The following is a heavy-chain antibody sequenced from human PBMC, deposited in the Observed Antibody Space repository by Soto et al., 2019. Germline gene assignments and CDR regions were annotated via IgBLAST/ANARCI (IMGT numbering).Heavy chain of an antibody. CDR3: AKDGGEGERRLFQ. CDR1: GFRVDDFA. D-gene: IGHD6-25*01. CDR2: ISWNSDRI. V-gene: IGHV3-9*01. Sequence: EVQLVESGGGLVQPGRSLRLSCAASGFRVDDFAMHWVRQRPGKGLEWVAGISWNSDRIDYGDSVKGRFTISRDNVKNSMSPQMASLRREDAAFYFCAKDGGEGERRLFQWGRGTLVTVSS. J-gene: IGHJ4*02.